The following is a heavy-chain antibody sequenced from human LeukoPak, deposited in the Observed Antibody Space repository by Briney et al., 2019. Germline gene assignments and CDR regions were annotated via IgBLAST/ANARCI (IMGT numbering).Heavy chain of an antibody. V-gene: IGHV3-20*04. CDR1: GFTFDDYD. CDR3: ARDCPRTTVVNDAFDI. CDR2: INWNGGST. D-gene: IGHD4-23*01. Sequence: TGGSLRLSCAASGFTFDDYDMSWVRQAPGKGLEWVSGINWNGGSTRYADSVKGRFTISRDNAKNSLYLQMNSLRAEDTAVYYCARDCPRTTVVNDAFDIWGQGTMVTVSS. J-gene: IGHJ3*02.